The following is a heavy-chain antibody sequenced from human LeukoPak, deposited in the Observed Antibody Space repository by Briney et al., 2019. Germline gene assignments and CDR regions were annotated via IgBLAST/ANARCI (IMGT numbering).Heavy chain of an antibody. CDR2: MNPNSGNT. CDR3: GRVYCSSTSCQIDY. D-gene: IGHD2-2*01. Sequence: ASVKVSCKASGYTFTSYDINWVRQATGQGLEWMGWMNPNSGNTGYAQKFQGRVTITRNTSISTAYMELSSLRSEDTAVYYCGRVYCSSTSCQIDYWGQGTLVTVSS. CDR1: GYTFTSYD. J-gene: IGHJ4*02. V-gene: IGHV1-8*03.